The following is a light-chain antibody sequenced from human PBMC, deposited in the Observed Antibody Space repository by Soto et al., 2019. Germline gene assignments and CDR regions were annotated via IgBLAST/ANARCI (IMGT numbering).Light chain of an antibody. CDR2: APT. Sequence: DIQMTHSPSSLSASVGDRVTITCPASQGIRNELGWDQQKPGKAPKRLIYAPTSLQSGVPSRFSGSGSGTEFTLTITSLQPEDFATYYCLQHNSYPWTFGQGTKVEIK. CDR3: LQHNSYPWT. J-gene: IGKJ1*01. V-gene: IGKV1-17*01. CDR1: QGIRNE.